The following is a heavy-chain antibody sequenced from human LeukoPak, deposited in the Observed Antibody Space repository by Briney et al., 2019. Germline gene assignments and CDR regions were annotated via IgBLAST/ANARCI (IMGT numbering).Heavy chain of an antibody. CDR3: ARVAIQWELLGHDAFDI. CDR1: GGTFSSYA. Sequence: SVKVSCKASGGTFSSYAISWVRPAPGQGLEWMGGIIPLFGTANYAQKYQGRVTITADKSTSTAYMELSSLSSEDAAVYYCARVAIQWELLGHDAFDIWGQGTMVTVSS. V-gene: IGHV1-69*06. D-gene: IGHD1-26*01. J-gene: IGHJ3*02. CDR2: IIPLFGTA.